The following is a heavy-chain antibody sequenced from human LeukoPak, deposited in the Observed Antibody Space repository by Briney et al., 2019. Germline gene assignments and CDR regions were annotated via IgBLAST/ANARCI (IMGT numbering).Heavy chain of an antibody. CDR2: IYSGDSER. CDR3: ARDVDRGGVLDY. V-gene: IGHV5-51*01. D-gene: IGHD5-12*01. CDR1: GYRFTSNW. Sequence: GQSLRISSQGPGYRFTSNWIAWARPIPGKGLEWMGIIYSGDSERRYSPPFQGQVTFSIDKATNTAFLQLNSLRASDTAMYFCARDVDRGGVLDYWGQGTVVTVSS. J-gene: IGHJ4*02.